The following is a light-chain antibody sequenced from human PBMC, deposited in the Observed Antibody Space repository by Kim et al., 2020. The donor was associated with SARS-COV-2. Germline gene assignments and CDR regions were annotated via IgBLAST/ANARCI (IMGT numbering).Light chain of an antibody. J-gene: IGKJ1*01. V-gene: IGKV3-20*01. CDR3: QQYGSSPRT. CDR1: PSVSSSY. CDR2: GAS. Sequence: EIVLTQSPGTLSLSPGARATLSCRASPSVSSSYLAWYQQKPGQAPRRLIYGASSRATGIPDRFSGSGSGTDFTLTISRLEPDAFAVYYCQQYGSSPRTFGQGTQVDI.